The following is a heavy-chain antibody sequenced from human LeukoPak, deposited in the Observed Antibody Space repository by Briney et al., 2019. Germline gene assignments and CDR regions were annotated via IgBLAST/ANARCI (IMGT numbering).Heavy chain of an antibody. CDR3: ARTYSSSGFTWFDP. J-gene: IGHJ5*02. CDR1: GGSFSGYY. CDR2: INHSGST. V-gene: IGHV4-34*01. D-gene: IGHD6-6*01. Sequence: SETLSLTCAVYGGSFSGYYWSWIRQPPGKGLEWIGEINHSGSTNYNPSLKSRVTISVDTSKNQFSLKLSSVTAADTAVYYCARTYSSSGFTWFDPWGQGTLVTVSS.